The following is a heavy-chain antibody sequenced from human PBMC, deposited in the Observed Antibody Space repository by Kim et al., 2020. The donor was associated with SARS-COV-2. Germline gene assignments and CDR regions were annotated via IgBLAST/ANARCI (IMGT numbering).Heavy chain of an antibody. CDR3: ARRAGGQLVAYYYGMDV. J-gene: IGHJ6*02. D-gene: IGHD6-6*01. CDR1: GGTFSSYA. Sequence: SVKVSCKASGGTFSSYAISWVRQAPGQGLEWMGRIIPILGIANYAQKFQGRVTITADKSTSTAYMELSSLRSEDTAVYYCARRAGGQLVAYYYGMDVWGQGTTVTVSS. V-gene: IGHV1-69*04. CDR2: IIPILGIA.